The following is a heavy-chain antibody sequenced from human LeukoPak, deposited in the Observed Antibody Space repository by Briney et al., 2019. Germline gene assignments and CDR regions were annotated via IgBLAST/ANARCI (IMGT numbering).Heavy chain of an antibody. J-gene: IGHJ4*02. Sequence: GRSLGLSCAASGFTFDDYAMHWVRQAPGKGLEWVSGISWNSGSIGYADSVKGRFTISRDNAKNSLYLQMNSLRAEDTALYYCAKDKRVGSGWYYFDYWGQGTLVTVSS. CDR3: AKDKRVGSGWYYFDY. D-gene: IGHD6-19*01. CDR2: ISWNSGSI. V-gene: IGHV3-9*01. CDR1: GFTFDDYA.